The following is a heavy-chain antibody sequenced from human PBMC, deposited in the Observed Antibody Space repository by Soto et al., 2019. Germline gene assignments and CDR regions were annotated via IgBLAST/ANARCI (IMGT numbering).Heavy chain of an antibody. Sequence: QVQLVQSGAEVKKPGSSVKVSCKASGGTFSSYAISWVRQAPGQGLEWLGGIIPIFGTANYAQKVQGIVTITADESTSTAYMELSRLRSEDTAVYYCASSVAKYYYYGMDVCGQGATVNGSS. CDR2: IIPIFGTA. V-gene: IGHV1-69*12. CDR1: GGTFSSYA. D-gene: IGHD5-12*01. J-gene: IGHJ6*02. CDR3: ASSVAKYYYYGMDV.